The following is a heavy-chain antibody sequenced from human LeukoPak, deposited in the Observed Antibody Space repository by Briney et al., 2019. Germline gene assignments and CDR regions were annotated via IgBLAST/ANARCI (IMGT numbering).Heavy chain of an antibody. J-gene: IGHJ6*02. V-gene: IGHV6-1*01. CDR3: ARGGGCSGVSCCSYYYYYGMDV. D-gene: IGHD2-15*01. CDR1: GDRASSNSAA. Sequence: SQTLSLTCAISGDRASSNSAASNSVRLYPSRGLEWLGRTYYRSKWYNDYAVSVKSRITINPDTSKNQFSLQLKSVTPGDTAEYYCARGGGCSGVSCCSYYYYYGMDVWGQGTAVTVSS. CDR2: TYYRSKWYN.